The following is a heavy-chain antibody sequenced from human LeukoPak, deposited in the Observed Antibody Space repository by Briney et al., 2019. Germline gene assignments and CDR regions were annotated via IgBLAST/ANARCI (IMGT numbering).Heavy chain of an antibody. CDR3: ARSPWQWLVRSYWYFDL. CDR1: GFTVSSNY. J-gene: IGHJ2*01. Sequence: PGGSLRLSCAASGFTVSSNYMSWVRQAPGKGLEWVSVIYSGGSTYYADSVKGRFTISRDNSKNTLYLQMNSLRAEDTAVYYCARSPWQWLVRSYWYFDLWGRGTLVTVSS. CDR2: IYSGGST. D-gene: IGHD6-19*01. V-gene: IGHV3-53*01.